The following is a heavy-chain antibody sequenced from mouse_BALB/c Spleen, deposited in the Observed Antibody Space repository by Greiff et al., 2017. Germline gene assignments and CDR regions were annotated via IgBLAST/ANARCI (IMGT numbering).Heavy chain of an antibody. V-gene: IGHV5-6*01. CDR2: ISSGGSYT. D-gene: IGHD2-1*01. CDR3: ARLVKGYFDY. Sequence: EVHLVESGGDLVKPGGSLKLSCAASGFTFSSYGMSWVRQTPDKRLEWVATISSGGSYTYYPDSVKGRFTISRDNAKNTLYLQMSSLKSEDTAMYYCARLVKGYFDYWGQGTTLTVSS. CDR1: GFTFSSYG. J-gene: IGHJ2*01.